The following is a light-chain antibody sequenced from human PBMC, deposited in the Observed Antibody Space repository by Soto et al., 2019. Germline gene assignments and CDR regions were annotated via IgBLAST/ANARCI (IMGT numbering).Light chain of an antibody. CDR1: QSVSNNY. Sequence: EVVWTQSPGTLSFSPGERATLSCRASQSVSNNYLAWYQQKPGQAPRLLIFGSSDRATGIPDRFSGSGSGTDFTLTISRLESEDFAIYYCQQYGGSPPYTFGQGTRLEIK. CDR3: QQYGGSPPYT. CDR2: GSS. J-gene: IGKJ2*01. V-gene: IGKV3-20*01.